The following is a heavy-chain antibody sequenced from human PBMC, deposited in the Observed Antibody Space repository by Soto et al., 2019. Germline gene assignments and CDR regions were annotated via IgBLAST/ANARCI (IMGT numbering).Heavy chain of an antibody. CDR3: ARDXITMVRGVIYYYYGMDV. V-gene: IGHV4-4*02. CDR2: IYHSGST. J-gene: IGHJ6*02. Sequence: ASETLSLTCAVSGGSISSSNWWSWVRQPPGKGLEWIGEIYHSGSTNYNPSLKSRVTISVDKSKNQFSLKLSSVTAADTAVYYCARDXITMVRGVIYYYYGMDVWGQGTTVTVSS. CDR1: GGSISSSNW. D-gene: IGHD3-10*01.